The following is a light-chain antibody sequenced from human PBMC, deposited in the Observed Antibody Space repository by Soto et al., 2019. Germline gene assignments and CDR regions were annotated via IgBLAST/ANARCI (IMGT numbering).Light chain of an antibody. CDR2: EVS. V-gene: IGLV2-14*01. CDR1: SSDVGGFDY. J-gene: IGLJ2*01. CDR3: ASYASSTAVV. Sequence: QSVLTQPASVSGSPGQSITISCTGTSSDVGGFDYVSWYQQHPGEAPKLMISEVSNRPSGVSSRFSGSKSANTASLTISGLQAEDEAYYYCASYASSTAVVFGGGTQLTVL.